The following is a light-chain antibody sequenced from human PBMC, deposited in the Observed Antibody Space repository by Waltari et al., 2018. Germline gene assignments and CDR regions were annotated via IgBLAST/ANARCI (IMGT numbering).Light chain of an antibody. CDR2: EDT. CDR1: RVAKKY. Sequence: SYELPPPPSVSVSPGQTATITRPCERVAKKYTYWYKQKPVQSPLLVMYEDTKRPPRIPERLSGSNSGNTATLTISGTHGLDEADYYCQAWESSTADVVFGGGTKLTVL. V-gene: IGLV3-1*01. CDR3: QAWESSTADVV. J-gene: IGLJ2*01.